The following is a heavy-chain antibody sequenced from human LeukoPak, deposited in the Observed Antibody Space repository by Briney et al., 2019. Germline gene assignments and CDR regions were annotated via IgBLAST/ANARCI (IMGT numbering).Heavy chain of an antibody. CDR2: MHQSGAT. Sequence: SETLSLTCAVYGGSFSGYYWSWIRQTPGKGLEWIGEMHQSGATNYNPFLKSRVTISVDTSKNQFSLKLSSVTAADTAVYYCARGNRFGCSSTSRPMDVWGKGTTVTVSS. CDR1: GGSFSGYY. D-gene: IGHD2-2*01. J-gene: IGHJ6*03. CDR3: ARGNRFGCSSTSRPMDV. V-gene: IGHV4-34*01.